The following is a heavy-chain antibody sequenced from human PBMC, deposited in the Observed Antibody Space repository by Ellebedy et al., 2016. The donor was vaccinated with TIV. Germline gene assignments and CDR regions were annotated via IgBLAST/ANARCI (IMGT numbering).Heavy chain of an antibody. D-gene: IGHD3-22*01. CDR1: GYTFSSSG. V-gene: IGHV1-18*01. CDR3: ARDPTYYYDSSGYTPNDAFDI. CDR2: ISVYNGYT. Sequence: ASVKVSXKASGYTFSSSGISWLRQAPRQGLEWMGWISVYNGYTKYAQKFQGRVTVTTDTSTSTVNLELRSLRSDDTAVYYCARDPTYYYDSSGYTPNDAFDIWGQGTMVTVSS. J-gene: IGHJ3*02.